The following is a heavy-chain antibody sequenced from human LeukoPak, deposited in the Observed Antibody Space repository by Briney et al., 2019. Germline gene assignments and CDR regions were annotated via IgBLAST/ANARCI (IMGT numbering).Heavy chain of an antibody. V-gene: IGHV3-7*01. Sequence: GGSLRLSCAASGFTFSSYGMHWVRQAPGKGLERVANIKEDGSKRFYGDSVKGRFIISRDNAKNSLYLQMDSLRADDTAVYYCAREVPAAMNAFGIWGQGTMVTVSS. J-gene: IGHJ3*02. D-gene: IGHD2-2*01. CDR2: IKEDGSKR. CDR3: AREVPAAMNAFGI. CDR1: GFTFSSYG.